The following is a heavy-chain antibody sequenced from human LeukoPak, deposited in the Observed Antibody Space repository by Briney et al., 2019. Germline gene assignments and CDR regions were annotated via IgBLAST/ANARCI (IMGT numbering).Heavy chain of an antibody. CDR3: ARDTLAVAGDLDY. D-gene: IGHD6-19*01. CDR1: GFTFNSYW. V-gene: IGHV3-74*01. CDR2: IDNDGSTT. J-gene: IGHJ4*02. Sequence: PGGSLRLSCAASGFTFNSYWMHWVRQVPGKGLVWVSLIDNDGSTTTYADSVKGRFSISRDNAKNTLYLQMNSLRVEDTAVYYCARDTLAVAGDLDYWGQGTLVTVSS.